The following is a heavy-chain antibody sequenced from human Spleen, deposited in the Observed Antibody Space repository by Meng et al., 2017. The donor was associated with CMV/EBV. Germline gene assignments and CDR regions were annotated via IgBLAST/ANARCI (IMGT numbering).Heavy chain of an antibody. CDR3: ARGAADQGGGTWPHPDP. J-gene: IGHJ5*02. Sequence: TFTTYYMHWVRQAPGQGLEWMGWINPNNGGTIYAQKFQGRVTMSRDTSTSTGYMDLSSLTSDDTAVYYCARGAADQGGGTWPHPDPGGQGTLVTVSS. CDR1: TFTTYY. D-gene: IGHD3-16*01. CDR2: INPNNGGT. V-gene: IGHV1-2*02.